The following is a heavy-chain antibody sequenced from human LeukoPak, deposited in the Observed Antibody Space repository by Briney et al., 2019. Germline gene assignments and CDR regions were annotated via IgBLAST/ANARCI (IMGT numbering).Heavy chain of an antibody. CDR2: INHSGST. D-gene: IGHD2-2*01. CDR3: ARVVVPAAIMGPIDY. CDR1: GRSFSGYY. Sequence: PSETLSLTCAVYGRSFSGYYWSWIRQPPGKGLEWIGEINHSGSTNYNPSLKSRVTISADTSKDQFSLKLSSVTAADTAVYYCARVVVPAAIMGPIDYWGQGTLVTVSS. J-gene: IGHJ4*02. V-gene: IGHV4-34*01.